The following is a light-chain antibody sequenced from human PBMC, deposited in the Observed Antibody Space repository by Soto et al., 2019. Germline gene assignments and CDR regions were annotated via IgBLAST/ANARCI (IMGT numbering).Light chain of an antibody. J-gene: IGKJ1*01. Sequence: DIQMTQSPSSLSASVGDRVTITCRASQGISNYLAWYQQKPGKVPKLLIYAASTLQSGVPSRFSGSGSGTDCTFNISSLQPEDVATYYCQKYNSAPWTFGQGTKVEIK. CDR1: QGISNY. V-gene: IGKV1-27*01. CDR2: AAS. CDR3: QKYNSAPWT.